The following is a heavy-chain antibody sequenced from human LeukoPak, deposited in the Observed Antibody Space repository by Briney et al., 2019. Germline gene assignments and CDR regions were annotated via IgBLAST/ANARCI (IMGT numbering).Heavy chain of an antibody. V-gene: IGHV3-74*01. CDR1: GFTFSSYW. J-gene: IGHJ4*02. CDR2: INSDGSST. CDR3: ARGRQNYGDYPY. Sequence: PGGSLRLSCAAPGFTFSSYWMHWVRQVPGKGLVWASRINSDGSSTSYADSVKGRFTTSGDNFKNTVYLQMNSLRAEDTAVYYCARGRQNYGDYPYWGQGTLVTVSS. D-gene: IGHD4-17*01.